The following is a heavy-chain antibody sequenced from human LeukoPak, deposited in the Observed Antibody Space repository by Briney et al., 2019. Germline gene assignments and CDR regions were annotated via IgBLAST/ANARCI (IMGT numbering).Heavy chain of an antibody. V-gene: IGHV3-73*01. CDR1: GFTFSGSA. Sequence: GGSLRLSCAASGFTFSGSAMHWVRQASGKGLEWVGRIRSKANSYATAYAASVKGRFTISRDDSKNTAYLQMNSLKTEDTAVYYYTRHVLYGDYFDYWGQGTLVTVSS. CDR2: IRSKANSYAT. J-gene: IGHJ4*02. CDR3: TRHVLYGDYFDY. D-gene: IGHD4-17*01.